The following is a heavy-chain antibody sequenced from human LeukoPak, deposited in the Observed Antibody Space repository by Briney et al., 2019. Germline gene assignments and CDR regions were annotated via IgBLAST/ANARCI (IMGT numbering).Heavy chain of an antibody. CDR3: ARDQGYYDSFGFGF. V-gene: IGHV1-18*01. J-gene: IGHJ2*01. Sequence: GASVKVSCKASGYTFTTFGVSWVRQAPGQGLEWMGWISAYNDNTDYAQKFQGRVTMTTDTSTSTAYMELRSLRSDDTAVYYCARDQGYYDSFGFGFWGRGTLVTVSS. D-gene: IGHD3-22*01. CDR2: ISAYNDNT. CDR1: GYTFTTFG.